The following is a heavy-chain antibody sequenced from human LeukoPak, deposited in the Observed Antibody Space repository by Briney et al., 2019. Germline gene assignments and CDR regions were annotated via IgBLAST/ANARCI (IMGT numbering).Heavy chain of an antibody. CDR2: ISAYNGNT. V-gene: IGHV1-18*01. CDR3: ARVYPGMPPRSRPYYYYYMDV. Sequence: ASVKVSCKASGYTFTSYGISWVRQAPGQGLEWMGWISAYNGNTNYAQTLQGRVTITTDTSTSTAYMELRSLRSDDTAVYYCARVYPGMPPRSRPYYYYYMDVWGKGTTVTVSS. CDR1: GYTFTSYG. J-gene: IGHJ6*03. D-gene: IGHD2-2*01.